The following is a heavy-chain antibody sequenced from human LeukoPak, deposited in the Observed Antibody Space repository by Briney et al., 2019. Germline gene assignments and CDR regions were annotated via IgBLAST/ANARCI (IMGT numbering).Heavy chain of an antibody. CDR1: GYTFTSYA. V-gene: IGHV1-3*01. CDR2: INAGNGNT. Sequence: ASVKVSCKASGYTFTSYAMHWVRQAPGQRLEWMGWINAGNGNTKYSQKFQGRVTITRDTSASKAYMELSSLRSEDTAVYYCARDAGSGWYRYWGQGTLVTVSS. CDR3: ARDAGSGWYRY. D-gene: IGHD6-19*01. J-gene: IGHJ4*02.